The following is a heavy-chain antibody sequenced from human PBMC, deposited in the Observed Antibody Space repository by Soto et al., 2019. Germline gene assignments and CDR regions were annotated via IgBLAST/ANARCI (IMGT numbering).Heavy chain of an antibody. CDR2: ITSRSAYI. J-gene: IGHJ5*02. D-gene: IGHD2-21*01. Sequence: GGSLRLLCAASGFIFRSYRMAWVRQAPGKGLEWLSYITSRSAYIYYADSVRARVTISRDNARNSVYLHVNNLRAEDTAVYYCTRDIPRTSCDLCGQGTLVTVSS. V-gene: IGHV3-21*06. CDR1: GFIFRSYR. CDR3: TRDIPRTSCDL.